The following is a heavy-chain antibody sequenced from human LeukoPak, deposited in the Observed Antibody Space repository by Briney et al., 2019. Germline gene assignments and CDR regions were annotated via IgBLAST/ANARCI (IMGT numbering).Heavy chain of an antibody. CDR2: IYYSGSP. J-gene: IGHJ3*02. Sequence: PSQTLSLTCTVSGGSISSSSYYWGWVRQPPGTGLEWVERIYYSGSPYYNPSLKSHVTLYVATPNNPFSLKLTSLTAPDTALYFFGRLYSDYVWGSYPNAFDIWGQGTMATASS. D-gene: IGHD3-16*02. CDR1: GGSISSSSYY. CDR3: GRLYSDYVWGSYPNAFDI. V-gene: IGHV4-39*01.